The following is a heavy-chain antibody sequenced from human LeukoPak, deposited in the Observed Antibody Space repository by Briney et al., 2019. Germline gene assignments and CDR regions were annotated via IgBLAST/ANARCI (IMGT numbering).Heavy chain of an antibody. V-gene: IGHV5-51*01. CDR2: IYPGDSNT. J-gene: IGHJ3*02. CDR3: ARSRGAGRGSVDALDI. CDR1: GYSFTSHW. Sequence: GESLKISCKGSGYSFTSHWIDWVRQMPGKGLEWMGIIYPGDSNTRYSPSFQGQVTISADKSISTAYLQWSSLKASDTAMYYCARSRGAGRGSVDALDIWGQGTMVTVSS. D-gene: IGHD4/OR15-4a*01.